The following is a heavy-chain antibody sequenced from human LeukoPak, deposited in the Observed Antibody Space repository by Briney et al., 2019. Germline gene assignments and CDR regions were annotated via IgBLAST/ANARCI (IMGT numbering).Heavy chain of an antibody. V-gene: IGHV1-2*02. CDR2: ISPNSGAT. CDR3: ARDGNFDY. Sequence: ASVKVSCKASGYTFTDYYMHWVRQAPGQGLEWMGWISPNSGATNYAQNFQGRVTLTRDTSISTTYMEISTLRSDDTAVYYCARDGNFDYWGQGTLVTVSS. J-gene: IGHJ4*02. CDR1: GYTFTDYY.